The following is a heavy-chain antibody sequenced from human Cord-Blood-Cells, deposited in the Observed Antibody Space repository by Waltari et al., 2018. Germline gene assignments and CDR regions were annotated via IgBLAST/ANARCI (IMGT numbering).Heavy chain of an antibody. Sequence: QVQLQQSGPGLVKPSQTLSLNCAISGDSVSSNSAAWNWFRQSPSRGLEWLGRTDYRCKWYKDYAVSVKSRITIKPDTSKNQFSLELNSVTPEDTAVYYCARGWVGSSGWYECNFDYWGQGTLVTVSS. CDR1: GDSVSSNSAA. CDR2: TDYRCKWYK. CDR3: ARGWVGSSGWYECNFDY. J-gene: IGHJ4*02. D-gene: IGHD6-19*01. V-gene: IGHV6-1*01.